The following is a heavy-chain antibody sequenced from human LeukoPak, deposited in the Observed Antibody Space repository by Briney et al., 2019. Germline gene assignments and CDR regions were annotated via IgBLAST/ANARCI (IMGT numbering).Heavy chain of an antibody. D-gene: IGHD2-8*02. CDR1: GYTFTGHY. CDR3: ARDLSPYGWSTRFDP. V-gene: IGHV1-2*02. Sequence: ASVKVSCKASGYTFTGHYMHWVRQAPGQGLEWMGWINPNSGGTNYAQKFQGRVTMTRDTSISTAYMELGRLRSDDTAVYYCARDLSPYGWSTRFDPWGQGTLVTVSS. J-gene: IGHJ5*02. CDR2: INPNSGGT.